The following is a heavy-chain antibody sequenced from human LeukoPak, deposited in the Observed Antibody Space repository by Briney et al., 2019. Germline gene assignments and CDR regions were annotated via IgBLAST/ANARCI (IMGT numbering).Heavy chain of an antibody. CDR2: INTNTGNP. J-gene: IGHJ4*02. CDR1: GYTFTRYI. D-gene: IGHD3-10*01. V-gene: IGHV7-4-1*02. CDR3: ARDPDGSGSYSADY. Sequence: ASVKVSCKASGYTFTRYIMNWVRQAPGQGLEWMGWINTNTGNPTYAQGFTGRFVFSLDTSVSTAYLQISSLKAEDTAVYYCARDPDGSGSYSADYWGQGTLVTVSS.